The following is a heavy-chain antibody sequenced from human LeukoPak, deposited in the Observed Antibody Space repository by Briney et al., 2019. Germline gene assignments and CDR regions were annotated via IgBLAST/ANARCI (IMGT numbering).Heavy chain of an antibody. CDR3: ARRGYCSSTSCYSSLGD. Sequence: GESLKISCQGSGYNFATYWIGWVRQMPGKGLEWMGIIYPGNSDTIYSPSFQGQVTISADKSISTAYLQWSSLEASDTAMYYCARRGYCSSTSCYSSLGDWGQGTLVTVSS. D-gene: IGHD2-2*01. J-gene: IGHJ4*02. CDR1: GYNFATYW. V-gene: IGHV5-51*01. CDR2: IYPGNSDT.